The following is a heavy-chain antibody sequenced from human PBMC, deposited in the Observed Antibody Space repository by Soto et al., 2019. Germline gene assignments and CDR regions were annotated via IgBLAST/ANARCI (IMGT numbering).Heavy chain of an antibody. CDR1: GYTFTSYG. Sequence: ASVKVSCKASGYTFTSYGISWVRQAPGQGLEWMGWISAYNGNTNYAQKLQGRVTMTTDTSTSTAYMELRSLRSDDTAVYYGASHSSSWYGDAFDIWGQGTMVTVSS. CDR2: ISAYNGNT. J-gene: IGHJ3*02. D-gene: IGHD6-13*01. CDR3: ASHSSSWYGDAFDI. V-gene: IGHV1-18*01.